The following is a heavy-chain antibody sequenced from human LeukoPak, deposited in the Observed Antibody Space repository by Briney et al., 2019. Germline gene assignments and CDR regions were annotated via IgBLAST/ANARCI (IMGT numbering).Heavy chain of an antibody. CDR1: GFTLSSYA. J-gene: IGHJ4*02. D-gene: IGHD1-26*01. V-gene: IGHV3-23*01. Sequence: GGSLRLSCAASGFTLSSYAMSWVRQAPGKGLEWVSAISDTGNTYHADSVKGRFTISRDSSKNTLFLQMNRLRPEDAAVYYCAKILRVGATLDYWGQGTLVTVSS. CDR3: AKILRVGATLDY. CDR2: ISDTGNT.